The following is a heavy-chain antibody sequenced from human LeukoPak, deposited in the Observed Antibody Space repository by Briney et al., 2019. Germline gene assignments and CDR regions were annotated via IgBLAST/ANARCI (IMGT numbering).Heavy chain of an antibody. CDR3: ARRIAAAGTDYGMDV. Sequence: QTGGSLRLSCAASGFTFSSYSMNWVRQAPGKGLEWVAVISYDGSNKYYADSVKGRFTISRDNSKNTLYLQMNSLRAEDTAVYYCARRIAAAGTDYGMDVWGQGTTVTVSS. J-gene: IGHJ6*02. V-gene: IGHV3-30*03. CDR1: GFTFSSYS. CDR2: ISYDGSNK. D-gene: IGHD6-13*01.